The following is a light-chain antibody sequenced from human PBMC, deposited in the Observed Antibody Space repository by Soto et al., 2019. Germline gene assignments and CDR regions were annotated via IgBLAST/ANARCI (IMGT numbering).Light chain of an antibody. CDR2: DVS. CDR1: SSDSTTYNS. J-gene: IGLJ7*01. Sequence: QSVLTQPASVSGSPGQSITISCTGTSSDSTTYNSVSWYRQYPGKAPQLIIFDVSNRPSGVSNRFSGSKSGKTASLTISGLQVDDEGHYYCSSYTSGNYPVFGGGTQLTVL. CDR3: SSYTSGNYPV. V-gene: IGLV2-14*03.